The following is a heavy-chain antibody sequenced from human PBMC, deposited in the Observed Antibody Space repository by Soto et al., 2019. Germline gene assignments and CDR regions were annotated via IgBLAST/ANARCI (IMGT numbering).Heavy chain of an antibody. CDR1: GYTFTSYG. V-gene: IGHV1-18*01. J-gene: IGHJ4*02. CDR2: ISADNGNT. CDR3: ARLKEHLTIFGLVTPPDY. D-gene: IGHD3-3*01. Sequence: ASVKVSCKASGYTFTSYGISWVRQAPGQGLEWMGWISADNGNTNYAQKLQGRVTMTTDTSTSTAYMELRSLRSDDTAVYYCARLKEHLTIFGLVTPPDYWGQGTLVTVSS.